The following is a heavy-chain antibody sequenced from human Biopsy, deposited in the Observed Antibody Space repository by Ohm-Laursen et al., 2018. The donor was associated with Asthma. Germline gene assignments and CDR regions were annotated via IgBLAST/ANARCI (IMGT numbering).Heavy chain of an antibody. CDR2: ISKDASTQ. CDR1: GFSFSNFA. V-gene: IGHV3-30*01. Sequence: SLRLSCSASGFSFSNFAIHWVRQAPGKGLEWVGVISKDASTQDYADSVKGRFTMARDKAKNTRERQMNSRREEDTAGEDGVRDGKEEEGERGGKG. CDR3: VRDGKEEEGER. D-gene: IGHD3-16*01. J-gene: IGHJ6*03.